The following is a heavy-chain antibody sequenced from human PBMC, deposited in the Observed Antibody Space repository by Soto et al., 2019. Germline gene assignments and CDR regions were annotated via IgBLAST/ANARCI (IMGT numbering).Heavy chain of an antibody. CDR1: GYTFTSYD. Sequence: QVQLVQSGAEVKKPGASVKVSCKASGYTFTSYDINWVRQATGQGLEWMGWMNPKSGKTGYAQKVQGRVTMTRNTSISTAYMELSSLRSEDTAVYYCARVRREYSSSSYRFDYWGQGTLVTVSS. J-gene: IGHJ4*02. D-gene: IGHD6-6*01. V-gene: IGHV1-8*01. CDR2: MNPKSGKT. CDR3: ARVRREYSSSSYRFDY.